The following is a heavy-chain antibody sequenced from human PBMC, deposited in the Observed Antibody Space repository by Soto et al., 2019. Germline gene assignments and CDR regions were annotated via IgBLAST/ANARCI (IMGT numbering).Heavy chain of an antibody. D-gene: IGHD2-15*01. Sequence: VASVKVSCKASGYTFTSYDINWVRQATGQGLEWMGWMNPNSGNTGYAQKFQGRVTMTRNTSISTAYMELSSLRSEDTAVYYCARVPNPYCCGGSCYPRWNNWFDPWGQGTLVTVSS. V-gene: IGHV1-8*01. J-gene: IGHJ5*02. CDR2: MNPNSGNT. CDR3: ARVPNPYCCGGSCYPRWNNWFDP. CDR1: GYTFTSYD.